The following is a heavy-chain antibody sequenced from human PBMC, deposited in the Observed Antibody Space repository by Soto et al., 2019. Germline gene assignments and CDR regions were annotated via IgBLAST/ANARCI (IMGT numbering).Heavy chain of an antibody. Sequence: SETLSLTCEVSGVSISSGGYSWSWIRQAPGKGLEWMGYNFHSVTTDYNPSLKSRLTISVDRSKNQFSLRLRSVTAADTALYYCARAGGSGPLDDWFDPWVQGTLVT. CDR3: ARAGGSGPLDDWFDP. D-gene: IGHD3-10*01. CDR1: GVSISSGGYS. CDR2: NFHSVTT. V-gene: IGHV4-30-2*01. J-gene: IGHJ5*02.